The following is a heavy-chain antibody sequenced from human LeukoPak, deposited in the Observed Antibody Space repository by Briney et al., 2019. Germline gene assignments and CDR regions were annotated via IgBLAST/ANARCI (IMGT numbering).Heavy chain of an antibody. J-gene: IGHJ6*03. CDR2: IYTSGST. CDR3: ARGPYVDTAMVRGYYYYYMDV. Sequence: SQTLSLTCTVSGGSISSGSYYWRWIRQPAGKGLEWIGRIYTSGSTNYNPSLKSRVTISVDTSKNQFSLKLSSVTVADTAVYYCARGPYVDTAMVRGYYYYYMDVWGKGTTVAISS. CDR1: GGSISSGSYY. D-gene: IGHD5-18*01. V-gene: IGHV4-61*02.